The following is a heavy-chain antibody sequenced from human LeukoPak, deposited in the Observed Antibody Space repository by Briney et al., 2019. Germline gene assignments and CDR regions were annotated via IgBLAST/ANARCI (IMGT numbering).Heavy chain of an antibody. CDR3: ARDYSGRLGY. CDR2: IYHSGTT. V-gene: IGHV4-38-2*02. Sequence: SETLSLTCTVSAYSINSDYYGAWIRQPPGKGLEWIGSIYHSGTTYYNPSLKIRVTISVDTYKNQLSLKLSSVTAADTGVYYCARDYSGRLGYWGQGTLVTVSS. J-gene: IGHJ4*02. CDR1: AYSINSDYY. D-gene: IGHD2-15*01.